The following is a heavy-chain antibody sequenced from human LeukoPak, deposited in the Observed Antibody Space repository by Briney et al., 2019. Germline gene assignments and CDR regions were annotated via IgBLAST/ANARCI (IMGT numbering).Heavy chain of an antibody. CDR1: GFTFSSYA. J-gene: IGHJ4*02. CDR3: ARALSKWLPIDY. D-gene: IGHD5-12*01. CDR2: ISYDGSNK. V-gene: IGHV3-30-3*01. Sequence: PGRSLRLSCAASGFTFSSYAMHWVRQAPGKGLEWVAVISYDGSNKYYADSVKGRFTISRDNSKNTLYLQMNSLRAEDTAVYYCARALSKWLPIDYWGQGTLVTVSS.